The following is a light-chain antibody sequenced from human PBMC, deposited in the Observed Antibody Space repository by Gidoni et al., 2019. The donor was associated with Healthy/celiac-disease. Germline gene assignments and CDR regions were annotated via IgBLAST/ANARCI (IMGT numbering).Light chain of an antibody. CDR2: DAS. CDR1: QDISNY. J-gene: IGKJ4*01. V-gene: IGKV1-33*01. Sequence: DIQLTQSPSSLSASVGDRVTITCQASQDISNYLNWYQQKPGKAPKLLIYDASNLETGVPSRFSGSGPGTDFTFTSSSLQPEDIATYYCQQYDNLLTFGGGTKVEIK. CDR3: QQYDNLLT.